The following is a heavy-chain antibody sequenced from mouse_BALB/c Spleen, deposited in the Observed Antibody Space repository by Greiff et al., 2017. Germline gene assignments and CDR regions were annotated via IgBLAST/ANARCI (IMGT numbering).Heavy chain of an antibody. J-gene: IGHJ4*01. CDR3: ARVYGNYGGYYAMDY. D-gene: IGHD2-1*01. CDR1: GFSLTSYG. V-gene: IGHV2-9*02. CDR2: IWAGGST. Sequence: VKLVESGPGLVAPSQSLSITCTVSGFSLTSYGVHWVRQPPGKGLEWLGVIWAGGSTNYNSALMSRLSISKDNSKSQVFLKMNSLQTDDTAMYYCARVYGNYGGYYAMDYWGQGTSVTVSS.